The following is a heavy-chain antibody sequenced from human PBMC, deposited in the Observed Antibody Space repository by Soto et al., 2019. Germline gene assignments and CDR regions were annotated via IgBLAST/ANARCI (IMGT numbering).Heavy chain of an antibody. CDR1: GFTFSSYA. CDR3: ASRSSGWYALPYYYYVMDV. Sequence: QVQLVESGGGVVQPGRSLRLSCAASGFTFSSYAMHWVRQAPGKGLEWVAVISYDGSNKYYADSVKGRFTISRDNSKNTLYLQMNRLRAEDTAVYYCASRSSGWYALPYYYYVMDVWGQGTTVTVSS. D-gene: IGHD6-19*01. J-gene: IGHJ6*02. CDR2: ISYDGSNK. V-gene: IGHV3-30-3*01.